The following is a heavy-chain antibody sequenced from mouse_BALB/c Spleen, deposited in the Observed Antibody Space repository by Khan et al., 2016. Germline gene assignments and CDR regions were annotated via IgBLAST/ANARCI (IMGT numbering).Heavy chain of an antibody. Sequence: QMQLEESGAELARPGASVKLSCKASGYTFTSYWMQWVNQRPGQGLEWIGAIYPGDGDTRYTQKFKGKATLTADKSSSTAYMQLSSLASEDSAVYYCARWGDYSVYYAMDYWGQGTSVTVSS. J-gene: IGHJ4*01. CDR1: GYTFTSYW. CDR3: ARWGDYSVYYAMDY. D-gene: IGHD1-1*01. CDR2: IYPGDGDT. V-gene: IGHV1-87*01.